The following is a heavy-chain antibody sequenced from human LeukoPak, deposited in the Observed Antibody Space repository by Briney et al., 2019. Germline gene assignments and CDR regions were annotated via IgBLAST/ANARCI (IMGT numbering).Heavy chain of an antibody. J-gene: IGHJ4*02. V-gene: IGHV3-23*01. CDR3: AKPFGSIAAAGFDY. CDR1: GFTFSSYG. Sequence: GGSLRLSCTASGFTFSSYGISWVRQAPGKGLEWVSGISGSGGSTFYADSVKGRFTISRDNSKNTLYLQMNSLRAEDTAVYYCAKPFGSIAAAGFDYWGQGTLVTVSS. CDR2: ISGSGGST. D-gene: IGHD6-13*01.